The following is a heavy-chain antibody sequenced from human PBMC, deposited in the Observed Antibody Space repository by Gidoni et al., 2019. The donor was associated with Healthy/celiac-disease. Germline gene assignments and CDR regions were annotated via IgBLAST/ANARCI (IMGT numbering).Heavy chain of an antibody. CDR1: GFTFSSYA. CDR2: ISYDGSNK. D-gene: IGHD4-17*01. V-gene: IGHV3-30-3*01. CDR3: ARGGYGDYPGPFDY. J-gene: IGHJ4*02. Sequence: QVQLVESGGGVVQPGRSLRLSCAASGFTFSSYAMHWVRQAPGKGLEWVAVISYDGSNKYYADSVKGRFTISRDNSKNTLYLQMNSLRAEDTAVYYCARGGYGDYPGPFDYWGQGTLVTVSS.